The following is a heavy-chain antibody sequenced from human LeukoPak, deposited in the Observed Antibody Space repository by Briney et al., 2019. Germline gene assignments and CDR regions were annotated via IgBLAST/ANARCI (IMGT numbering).Heavy chain of an antibody. J-gene: IGHJ4*02. V-gene: IGHV5-51*01. D-gene: IGHD3-16*01. CDR3: ARLPGGVLDPAPHFDY. Sequence: GESLKISCKGSGYSFTSYWIGWVRQMPGKGLEWMGIIYPGDSDTRYSPSFQGQVTISADKSISTAYLQWSSLKASDTAMYYSARLPGGVLDPAPHFDYWGQGTLVTVSS. CDR1: GYSFTSYW. CDR2: IYPGDSDT.